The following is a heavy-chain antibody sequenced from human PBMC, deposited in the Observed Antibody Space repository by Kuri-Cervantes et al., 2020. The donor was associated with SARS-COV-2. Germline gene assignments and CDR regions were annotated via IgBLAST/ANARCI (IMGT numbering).Heavy chain of an antibody. J-gene: IGHJ3*02. CDR2: INRDGTTT. Sequence: GESLKISCATSGFTFRHYTMQWVRQAPGKGLEWVSLINRDGTTTFYADSVKGRFSISRDNSKDSLYLQMDSLKIDDTALYCCAKGDWGYSNGFGAFDIWGQGTVVTVSS. CDR1: GFTFRHYT. D-gene: IGHD5-18*01. V-gene: IGHV3-43*01. CDR3: AKGDWGYSNGFGAFDI.